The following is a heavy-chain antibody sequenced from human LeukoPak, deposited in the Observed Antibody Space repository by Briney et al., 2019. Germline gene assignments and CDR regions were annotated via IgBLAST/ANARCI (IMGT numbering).Heavy chain of an antibody. CDR1: GFTFTSCA. J-gene: IGHJ4*02. V-gene: IGHV3-66*04. Sequence: PGGSLRLSCAASGFTFTSCAMSWVRQAPGRGLEWVSVIFAGGTTNYADSVKGRFIISRDNSKNTLYLQMNSLRAEDTAVYYCARQQLASFDYWGQGILVTISS. D-gene: IGHD6-13*01. CDR2: IFAGGTT. CDR3: ARQQLASFDY.